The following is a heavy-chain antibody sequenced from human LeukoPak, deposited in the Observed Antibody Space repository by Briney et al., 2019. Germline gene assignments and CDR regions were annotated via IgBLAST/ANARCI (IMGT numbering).Heavy chain of an antibody. CDR2: IGVSGGST. CDR1: GFTFSNYG. CDR3: AKDGVGGFYYYYYMDV. V-gene: IGHV3-23*01. D-gene: IGHD3-3*01. J-gene: IGHJ6*03. Sequence: GGSLRLSCAASGFTFSNYGMHCVRQAPGKGLEWVSAIGVSGGSTYYADSVKGRFTISRDNSKNTLFLQMNSLRAEDTAVYYCAKDGVGGFYYYYYMDVWGKGTTVTISS.